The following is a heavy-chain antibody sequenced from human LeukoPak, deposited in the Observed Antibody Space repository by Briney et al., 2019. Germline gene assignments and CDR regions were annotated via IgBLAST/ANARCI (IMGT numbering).Heavy chain of an antibody. Sequence: PGGSLRLSCAASGFTFSGSVMHWVRQASGKGLEWVGRIRSKANTYATAYVASVKGRFTISRDDSKNTAYPQMNSLKPEDTAVYYCTRTSFGWGAFDIWGQGTVVTVSS. D-gene: IGHD3-16*01. J-gene: IGHJ3*02. CDR3: TRTSFGWGAFDI. CDR2: IRSKANTYAT. CDR1: GFTFSGSV. V-gene: IGHV3-73*01.